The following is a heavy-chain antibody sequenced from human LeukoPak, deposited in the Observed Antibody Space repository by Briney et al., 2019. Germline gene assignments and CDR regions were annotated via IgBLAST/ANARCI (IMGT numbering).Heavy chain of an antibody. D-gene: IGHD3-10*01. CDR1: GYTFTDYY. V-gene: IGHV1-2*02. CDR2: INPNSGGT. J-gene: IGHJ6*03. Sequence: ASVKVSCKASGYTFTDYYIHWVRQAPGQGLEWMGWINPNSGGTNYAQKFQGRVTMTRDTSISTAYMEVSRLRSDDTAVYYCARDRSRYGSGKDYMDVWGKGTTVTVPS. CDR3: ARDRSRYGSGKDYMDV.